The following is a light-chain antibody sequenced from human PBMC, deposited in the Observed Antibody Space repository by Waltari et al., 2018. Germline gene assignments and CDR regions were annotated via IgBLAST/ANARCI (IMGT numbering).Light chain of an antibody. V-gene: IGLV7-43*01. CDR1: TGAVTSDYY. CDR3: LLYYGGPWV. CDR2: STS. Sequence: QTVVTQEPSLTVSPGGTVTLTCASSTGAVTSDYYPNWFQQKPGQAPRAPIHSTSVRYSWTPTRFSGSLLGDKAALTVSGVQPEDEADYYCLLYYGGPWVFGGGTKVTVL. J-gene: IGLJ3*02.